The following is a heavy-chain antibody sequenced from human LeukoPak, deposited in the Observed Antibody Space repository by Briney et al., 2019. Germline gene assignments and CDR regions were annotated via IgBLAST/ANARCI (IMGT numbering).Heavy chain of an antibody. CDR1: GDSINSYY. V-gene: IGHV4-59*01. D-gene: IGHD1-14*01. CDR3: ARGRIDAFDI. CDR2: IYYTGST. J-gene: IGHJ3*02. Sequence: SETLSLTCTVSGDSINSYYWTWIRQAPGKGLEWIGYIYYTGSTNYSPSLKSRVSISIDPSKNQFSLKLTSVTAADTAVYYCARGRIDAFDIWGQGTMVTVSS.